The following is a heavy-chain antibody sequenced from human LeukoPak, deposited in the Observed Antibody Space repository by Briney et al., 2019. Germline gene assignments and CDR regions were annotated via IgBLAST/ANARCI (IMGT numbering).Heavy chain of an antibody. CDR2: IDAHNGNT. CDR3: ARRHSSSWYNGDY. D-gene: IGHD6-13*01. V-gene: IGHV1-18*01. CDR1: GYTFTSYG. J-gene: IGHJ4*02. Sequence: ASVKVSCKASGYTFTSYGISWVRQAPGQGLEWMGWIDAHNGNTNYARKFQDRVTMTTDTSTTTAYMELRSLRPDDTAVYYCARRHSSSWYNGDYWGQGTLVTVFS.